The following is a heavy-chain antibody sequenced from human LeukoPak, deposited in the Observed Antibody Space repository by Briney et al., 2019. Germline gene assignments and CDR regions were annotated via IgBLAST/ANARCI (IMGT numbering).Heavy chain of an antibody. V-gene: IGHV3-30*04. Sequence: GRSLRLSRAASGFTFNSYAMHWVRQAPGKGLEWVAVISYDGSNKYYADSVKGRFTISRDNSKNTLYLQMNSLRAEDTAVYYCAREGIAVALDYWGQGTLVTVSS. CDR3: AREGIAVALDY. CDR1: GFTFNSYA. J-gene: IGHJ4*02. CDR2: ISYDGSNK. D-gene: IGHD6-19*01.